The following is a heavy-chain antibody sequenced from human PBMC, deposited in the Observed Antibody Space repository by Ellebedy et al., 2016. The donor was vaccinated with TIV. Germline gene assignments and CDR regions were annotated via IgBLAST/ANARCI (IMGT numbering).Heavy chain of an antibody. CDR3: AKENYGMDV. J-gene: IGHJ6*02. Sequence: MPSETLSLTCAVSSVSISSNNWWSWVRQPPGKGLEWIGEIWHSGSTNYNPSLKSRVTISVDKSKNQFSLKLTSVSAADTAVYYCAKENYGMDVWGQGTTVTVSS. V-gene: IGHV4-4*02. CDR2: IWHSGST. CDR1: SVSISSNNW.